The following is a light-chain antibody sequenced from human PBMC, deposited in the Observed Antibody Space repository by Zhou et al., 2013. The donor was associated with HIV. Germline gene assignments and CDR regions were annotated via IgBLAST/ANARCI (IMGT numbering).Light chain of an antibody. V-gene: IGKV1-5*03. J-gene: IGKJ1*01. CDR2: KAS. CDR1: QTISSG. Sequence: DIQMTQSPSTLSASIGDRVIITCRASQTISSGLAWYQQKPGKAPKLLIYKASTLASGVPSRFSGSGSGTDFTLTISSLQPDDVATYFCQQYNGYSTFGQGTKVEIK. CDR3: QQYNGYST.